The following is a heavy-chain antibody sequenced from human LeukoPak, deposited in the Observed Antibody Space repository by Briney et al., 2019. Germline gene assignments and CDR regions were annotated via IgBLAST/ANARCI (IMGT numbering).Heavy chain of an antibody. Sequence: ASVKVSCKASGYTFTSYGISWVRQAPGQGLEWMGWISAYNGNTNYAQKLQGRVTMTRNTSISTAYMELSSLRSEDTAVYYCARGGVYIYYDILTGYYPYYFDYWGQGTLVTVSS. D-gene: IGHD3-9*01. CDR3: ARGGVYIYYDILTGYYPYYFDY. J-gene: IGHJ4*02. CDR1: GYTFTSYG. CDR2: ISAYNGNT. V-gene: IGHV1-18*01.